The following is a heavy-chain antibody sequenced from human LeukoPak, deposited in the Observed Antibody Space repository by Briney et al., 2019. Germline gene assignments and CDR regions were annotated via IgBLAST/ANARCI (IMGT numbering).Heavy chain of an antibody. V-gene: IGHV3-7*01. CDR2: IKQDGSEK. CDR1: GFSFSSYE. J-gene: IGHJ3*02. Sequence: GGSLRLSCAASGFSFSSYEMNWVRQAPGKGLEWVANIKQDGSEKYYVDSVKGRFTISRDNAKNSLYLQMNSLRAEDTAVYYCARYSYSGRYFDAFHIWGQGTMVTVSS. D-gene: IGHD1-26*01. CDR3: ARYSYSGRYFDAFHI.